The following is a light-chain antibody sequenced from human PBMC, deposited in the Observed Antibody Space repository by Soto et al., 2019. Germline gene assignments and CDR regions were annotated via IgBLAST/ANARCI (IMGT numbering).Light chain of an antibody. Sequence: EIVLTQPPGTLSLSPGARVTLSCRASQSVSRNYLAWYQQKPGQAPRLLLYGASSRATGIPDRFSGSGSGTDFTLTISRLEPEDFAVYFCQQYSSSPLTFGXGTKVDIK. CDR1: QSVSRNY. CDR2: GAS. V-gene: IGKV3-20*01. J-gene: IGKJ4*01. CDR3: QQYSSSPLT.